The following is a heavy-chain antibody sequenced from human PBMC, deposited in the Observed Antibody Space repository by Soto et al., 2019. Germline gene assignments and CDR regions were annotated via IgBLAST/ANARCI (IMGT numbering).Heavy chain of an antibody. V-gene: IGHV3-23*01. CDR2: ISGCGGST. CDR1: GFTFISYA. J-gene: IGHJ4*02. Sequence: GSPRLSCPASGFTFISYAMSCVRQAPGKGLEWVSAISGCGGSTHYADSVKGRFNISGDNAANTVYLQMNRQRVEATADYYGARGIGATQLPADYRGQGTLVSVSA. D-gene: IGHD2-15*01. CDR3: ARGIGATQLPADY.